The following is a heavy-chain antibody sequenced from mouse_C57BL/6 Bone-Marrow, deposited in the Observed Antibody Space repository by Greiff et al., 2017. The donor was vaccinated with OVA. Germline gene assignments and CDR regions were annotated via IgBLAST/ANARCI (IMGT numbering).Heavy chain of an antibody. CDR2: INPNNGGT. CDR3: ARRDTTVVYFDY. Sequence: VQLQQSGPELVKPGASVKIPCKASGYTFTDYNMDWVKQSHGKSLEWIGDINPNNGGTIYNQKFKGKATLTVDKSSSTAYMELRSLTSEDTAVYYCARRDTTVVYFDYWGQGTTLTVSS. D-gene: IGHD1-1*01. J-gene: IGHJ2*01. CDR1: GYTFTDYN. V-gene: IGHV1-18*01.